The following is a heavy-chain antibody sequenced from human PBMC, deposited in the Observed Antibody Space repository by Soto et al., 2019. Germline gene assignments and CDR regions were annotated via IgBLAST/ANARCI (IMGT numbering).Heavy chain of an antibody. V-gene: IGHV3-23*01. CDR2: IGGDGGSP. Sequence: EAQLLESGGGLVQPGGSLRLSCAASGLTFSEYAMSWVRHAPGKGLEWVSVIGGDGGSPNYADSVKGRFTGSRDNSKSTLYLQMDGLRAEDTALYDCAEDSIDRNGVYDPFDIWGQGTMVTVSS. CDR1: GLTFSEYA. CDR3: AEDSIDRNGVYDPFDI. D-gene: IGHD2-15*01. J-gene: IGHJ3*02.